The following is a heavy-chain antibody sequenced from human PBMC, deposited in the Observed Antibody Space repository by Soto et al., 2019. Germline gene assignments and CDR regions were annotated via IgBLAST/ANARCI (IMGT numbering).Heavy chain of an antibody. J-gene: IGHJ6*03. Sequence: QVQLVESGGGLVKPGGSLRLSCAASGFTFSDYYMSWIRQAPGKGLEWVSYISSSGSTIYYADSVKGRFTISRDNAKNSLYLQMNSLRAEDTAVYYCARVESEVTLDSSTHYYYMDVWGKGTTVTVSS. CDR3: ARVESEVTLDSSTHYYYMDV. CDR1: GFTFSDYY. V-gene: IGHV3-11*01. D-gene: IGHD4-4*01. CDR2: ISSSGSTI.